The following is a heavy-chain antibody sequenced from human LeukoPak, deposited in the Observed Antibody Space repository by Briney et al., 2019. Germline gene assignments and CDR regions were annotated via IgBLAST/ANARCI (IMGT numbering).Heavy chain of an antibody. J-gene: IGHJ5*02. CDR2: IYHSGST. V-gene: IGHV4-38-2*02. CDR1: GYSISSGYY. Sequence: SETLSLTYTVSGYSISSGYYWGWIRQPPGKGLEWIGSIYHSGSTYYNPSLKSRVTISVDTSKNQFSLKLSSVTAADTAVYYCARETLGDIVVVVAATPYNWFDPWGQGTLVTVSS. CDR3: ARETLGDIVVVVAATPYNWFDP. D-gene: IGHD2-15*01.